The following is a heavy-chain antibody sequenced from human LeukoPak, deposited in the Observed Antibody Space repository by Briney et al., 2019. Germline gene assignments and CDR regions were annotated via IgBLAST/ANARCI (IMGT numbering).Heavy chain of an antibody. CDR3: ARVNCSISWYSPGAFDS. D-gene: IGHD2-2*01. CDR1: GGTFTTYS. V-gene: IGHV1-69*04. CDR2: IIPIFGIA. J-gene: IGHJ3*02. Sequence: ASVKVSCKASGGTFTTYSISWVRQAPGQGLEWLGRIIPIFGIATYAQKFQGRIMMTADRSTSTAHMELSSLRSEDTAVYYCARVNCSISWYSPGAFDSWGQGTMVTVSS.